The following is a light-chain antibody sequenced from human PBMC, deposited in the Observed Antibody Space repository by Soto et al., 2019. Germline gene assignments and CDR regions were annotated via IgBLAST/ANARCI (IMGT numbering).Light chain of an antibody. V-gene: IGKV3D-15*01. CDR3: QQYNTWPPPSES. J-gene: IGKJ3*01. Sequence: EIVMTQSPAILSVSPGERATLSCRASQTVAKNLARYQQKPGQPPRLLIYGASTRATGVPARFSGSGSGTEFTLTISSLQSEDFAIYYCQQYNTWPPPSESVGPGTKVDIK. CDR1: QTVAKN. CDR2: GAS.